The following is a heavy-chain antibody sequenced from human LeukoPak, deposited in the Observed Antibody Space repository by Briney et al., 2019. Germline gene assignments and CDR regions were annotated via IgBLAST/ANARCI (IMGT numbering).Heavy chain of an antibody. CDR1: GFTFSSYA. CDR2: ISYDGSNK. J-gene: IGHJ4*02. Sequence: GRSLRLSCAASGFTFSSYAMHWVRQAPGKGLEWVAVISYDGSNKYYADSVKGRFTISRDNSKNTLYLQMNSLRAEGTAVYYCARDGYYGSGSYAHFDYWGQGTLVTVSS. V-gene: IGHV3-30-3*01. CDR3: ARDGYYGSGSYAHFDY. D-gene: IGHD3-10*01.